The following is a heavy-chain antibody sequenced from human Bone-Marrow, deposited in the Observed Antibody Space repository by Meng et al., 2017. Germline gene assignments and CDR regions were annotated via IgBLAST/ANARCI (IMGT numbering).Heavy chain of an antibody. D-gene: IGHD1-26*01. V-gene: IGHV4-4*02. J-gene: IGHJ3*02. CDR3: ARGVVGATSGALDI. Sequence: GTLQRWGTGLGKPAGTLSLPCAVSGGSISISNWWSWVCQPPGKGLEWIGEIYHSGSTNYNPSLKSRVTISVDKSKNQFSLKLSSVTAADTAVYYCARGVVGATSGALDIWGQGTMVTVSS. CDR2: IYHSGST. CDR1: GGSISISNW.